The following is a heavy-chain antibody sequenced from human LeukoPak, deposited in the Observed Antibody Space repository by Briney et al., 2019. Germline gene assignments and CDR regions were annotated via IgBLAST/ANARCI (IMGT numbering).Heavy chain of an antibody. J-gene: IGHJ4*02. Sequence: GGSLRLSCAASGSTFSSYWMSWVRQAPGKGLEWVAYIKQDGSEKYCVYSVKARFTISRDNAKNSLYLQMNSVRAEDTSAYYCARDLPPPMYDSSGPLDYWGQGTLVTVSS. D-gene: IGHD3-22*01. CDR1: GSTFSSYW. V-gene: IGHV3-7*01. CDR2: IKQDGSEK. CDR3: ARDLPPPMYDSSGPLDY.